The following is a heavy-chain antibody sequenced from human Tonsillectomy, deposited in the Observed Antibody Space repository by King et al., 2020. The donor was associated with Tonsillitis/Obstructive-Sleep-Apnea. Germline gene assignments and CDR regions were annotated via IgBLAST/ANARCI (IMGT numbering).Heavy chain of an antibody. CDR2: IYYSGST. CDR3: ARRGIAAALVDYYYYGMDV. D-gene: IGHD6-13*01. V-gene: IGHV4-39*01. Sequence: QLQESGPGLVKPSETLSLTCTVSGGSISSSSYYWGWIRQPPGKGLEWIGSIYYSGSTYYNPSLKSRVTISVDTSKNQFYLKLSSGTAADTAVYYCARRGIAAALVDYYYYGMDVWGQGTTVTVSS. J-gene: IGHJ6*02. CDR1: GGSISSSSYY.